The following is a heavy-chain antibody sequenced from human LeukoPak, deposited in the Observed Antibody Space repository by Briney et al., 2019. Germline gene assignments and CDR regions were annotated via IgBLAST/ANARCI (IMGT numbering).Heavy chain of an antibody. D-gene: IGHD6-19*01. CDR3: ARDLEAAVAGYDY. V-gene: IGHV1-2*02. Sequence: ASVKVSCKASGYTFTGYYMHWVRQAPGQGLEWMGWINPSSGGTNYAQKFQGRVTMTRDTPISTAYMELSRLRSDDTAVYYCARDLEAAVAGYDYWGQGTLVTVSS. CDR1: GYTFTGYY. CDR2: INPSSGGT. J-gene: IGHJ4*02.